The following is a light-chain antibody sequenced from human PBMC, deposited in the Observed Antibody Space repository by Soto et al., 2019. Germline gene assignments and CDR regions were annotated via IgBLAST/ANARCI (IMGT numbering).Light chain of an antibody. V-gene: IGKV3-20*01. CDR1: QSVSSTY. Sequence: EIVLTQSPGTLSLSPGERATLSCRASQSVSSTYLAWYQQKPGQAPGLLLYGASNRASGIPDRFAGSGSGTDFTLTISRLEPEDFAVYYCQQYGSSPWTFGQVTKVDIK. J-gene: IGKJ1*01. CDR2: GAS. CDR3: QQYGSSPWT.